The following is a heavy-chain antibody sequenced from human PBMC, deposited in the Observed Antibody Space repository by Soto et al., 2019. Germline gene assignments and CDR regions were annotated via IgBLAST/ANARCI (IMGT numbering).Heavy chain of an antibody. D-gene: IGHD3-22*01. J-gene: IGHJ5*02. CDR2: IYHSGST. CDR1: GGSISSGGYS. CDR3: ARQATGYYYGWFDP. Sequence: PSETLSLTCAVSGGSISSGGYSWSWIRQPPGKGLEWIGYIYHSGSTYYNTSLKSRVTISVDRSKNQFSLKLNFVTAADTAVYYCARQATGYYYGWFDPWGQGTLVTVSS. V-gene: IGHV4-30-2*01.